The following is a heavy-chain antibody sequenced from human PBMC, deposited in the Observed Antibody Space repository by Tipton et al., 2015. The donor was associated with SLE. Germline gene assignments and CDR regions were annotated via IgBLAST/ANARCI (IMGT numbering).Heavy chain of an antibody. Sequence: LRLSCSVSGDPISSYYWSWIRQPPGKGLEWIGYIRNSGRTNYNPSLKSRVTMSVETSKNQFSLRLTSVTAADTAVYYCAREGIAASLEHWGQGTLVTVSS. V-gene: IGHV4-59*01. CDR1: GDPISSYY. CDR2: IRNSGRT. D-gene: IGHD6-25*01. CDR3: AREGIAASLEH. J-gene: IGHJ1*01.